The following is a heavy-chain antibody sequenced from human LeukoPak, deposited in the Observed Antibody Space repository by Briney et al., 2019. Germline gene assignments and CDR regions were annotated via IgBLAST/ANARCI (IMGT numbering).Heavy chain of an antibody. CDR1: GYSFTSYW. Sequence: GESLKISCKDSGYSFTSYWIGWVRQLPGKGLEWMGIIYPGDSDTRYSPSFQGQVTISADKSISTAYLQWSSLKASDTAMYYCARRRYDSSGYYRFDYWGQGTLVTVSS. D-gene: IGHD3-22*01. V-gene: IGHV5-51*01. J-gene: IGHJ4*02. CDR3: ARRRYDSSGYYRFDY. CDR2: IYPGDSDT.